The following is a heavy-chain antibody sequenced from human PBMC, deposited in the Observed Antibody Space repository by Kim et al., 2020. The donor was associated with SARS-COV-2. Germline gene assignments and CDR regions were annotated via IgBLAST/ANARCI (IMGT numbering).Heavy chain of an antibody. V-gene: IGHV1-2*02. D-gene: IGHD6-13*01. CDR3: ARLVIAAAGRPFDY. Sequence: AQEFQGRVTMTRDTSISTAYMELSRLRSDDTAVYYCARLVIAAAGRPFDYWGQGTLVTVSS. J-gene: IGHJ4*02.